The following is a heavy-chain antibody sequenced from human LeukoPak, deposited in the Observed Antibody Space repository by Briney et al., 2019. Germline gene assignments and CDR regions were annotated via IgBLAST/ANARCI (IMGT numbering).Heavy chain of an antibody. CDR1: GGSISGYY. D-gene: IGHD1-1*01. Sequence: SETLSLTCNVSGGSISGYYWSWIRQPPGKGLEWIGYIYYSGSTNYNPSLKSRVTISVDTSKNQFSLKLSSVTAADTAVYYCAIALDGTTGDNWFDPWGQGTLVTVSS. CDR2: IYYSGST. V-gene: IGHV4-59*12. J-gene: IGHJ5*02. CDR3: AIALDGTTGDNWFDP.